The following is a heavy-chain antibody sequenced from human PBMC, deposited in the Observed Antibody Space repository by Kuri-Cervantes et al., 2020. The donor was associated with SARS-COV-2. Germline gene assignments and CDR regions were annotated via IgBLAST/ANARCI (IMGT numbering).Heavy chain of an antibody. J-gene: IGHJ4*02. V-gene: IGHV3-30*02. Sequence: GGSLRLSCAASGFTFSSYWMSWVRQAPGKGLEWVAFIRYDGNIKYYSDSVKGRFTISRDNSKNTLYLQMNGLRHEDTAVYYCAKWGLGYCSGVSCYSQNANDYWGQGTLVTVSS. D-gene: IGHD2-15*01. CDR3: AKWGLGYCSGVSCYSQNANDY. CDR1: GFTFSSYW. CDR2: IRYDGNIK.